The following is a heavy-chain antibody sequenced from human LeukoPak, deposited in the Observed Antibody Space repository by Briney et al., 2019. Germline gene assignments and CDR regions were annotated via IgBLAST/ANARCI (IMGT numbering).Heavy chain of an antibody. CDR2: IIPIFGKA. D-gene: IGHD3-22*01. Sequence: GASVKVSCKASGYTFTSYGISWVRQAPGQGLEWMGGIIPIFGKANYAQKFQGRVTITADESTSTAYMELSSLRSEDTAVYYCARGWDSSGQIPFFYWGQGTLVTVSS. J-gene: IGHJ4*02. V-gene: IGHV1-69*13. CDR3: ARGWDSSGQIPFFY. CDR1: GYTFTSYG.